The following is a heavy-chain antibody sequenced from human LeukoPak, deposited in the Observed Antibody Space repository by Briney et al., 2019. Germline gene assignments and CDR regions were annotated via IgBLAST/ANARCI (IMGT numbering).Heavy chain of an antibody. D-gene: IGHD4-23*01. CDR2: ISANGIST. Sequence: PGGSLRLSCAASGFTFTSYAMNWVRQAPGKGLEWVSGISANGISTNYADSVKGRSTISRDNSKNTLYLQMNNLRAGDTAIYYCARGRWPGGHFDYWGQGTLVTVSS. V-gene: IGHV3-23*01. CDR1: GFTFTSYA. J-gene: IGHJ4*02. CDR3: ARGRWPGGHFDY.